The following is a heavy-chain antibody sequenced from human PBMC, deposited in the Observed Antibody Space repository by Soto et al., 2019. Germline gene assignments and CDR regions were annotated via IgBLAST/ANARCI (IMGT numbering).Heavy chain of an antibody. CDR3: AKDSPGAYDYIWGSYPSGYFDY. D-gene: IGHD3-16*02. CDR2: ISGSGGST. J-gene: IGHJ4*02. Sequence: LRLSCAASGFTFSSYAMSWVRQAPGKGLEWVSAISGSGGSTYYADSVKGRFTISRDNSKNTLYLQMNSLRAEDTAVYYCAKDSPGAYDYIWGSYPSGYFDYWGQGTLVTVSS. V-gene: IGHV3-23*01. CDR1: GFTFSSYA.